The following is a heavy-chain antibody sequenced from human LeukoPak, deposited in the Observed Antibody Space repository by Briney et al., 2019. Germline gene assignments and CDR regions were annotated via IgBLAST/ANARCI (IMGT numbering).Heavy chain of an antibody. D-gene: IGHD4-17*01. CDR3: ARADYGDFDY. CDR2: IYHSGST. Sequence: SETLSLTCAVSGYSISSGYYWGWIRQPPGKGLEWIGSIYHSGSTYYNPSLKSRVTISVGTSKNQFSLKLSSVTAADTAVYYCARADYGDFDYWGQGTLVTVSS. V-gene: IGHV4-38-2*01. CDR1: GYSISSGYY. J-gene: IGHJ4*02.